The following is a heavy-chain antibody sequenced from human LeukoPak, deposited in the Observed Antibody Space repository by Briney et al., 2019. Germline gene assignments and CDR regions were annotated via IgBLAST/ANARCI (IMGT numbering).Heavy chain of an antibody. CDR1: GFTSSGFG. J-gene: IGHJ4*02. D-gene: IGHD2-15*01. V-gene: IGHV3-21*01. CDR3: ARDMQVYCSGGSCTAFDS. CDR2: ISTSSSYI. Sequence: GGSLRLSCEASGFTSSGFGMNWVRQAPGRGLEWASSISTSSSYIYYADAVKGRFTISRVNAKNSLYLQMNSLRAEDTAAYYCARDMQVYCSGGSCTAFDSWGPGTLVTVSS.